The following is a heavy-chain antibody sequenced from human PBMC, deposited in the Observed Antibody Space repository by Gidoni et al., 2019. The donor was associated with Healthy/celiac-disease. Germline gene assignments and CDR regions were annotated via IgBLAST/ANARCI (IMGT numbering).Heavy chain of an antibody. D-gene: IGHD3-10*01. V-gene: IGHV4-34*01. CDR1: GGFFSGYY. J-gene: IGHJ2*01. CDR2: INHSGST. Sequence: QVQLQQWGAGLLKPSETLSLTRAVYGGFFSGYYWSWSRQPPGKGLEWIGEINHSGSTNYNPSLKSRVTISVDTSKNQFSLKLSSVTAADTAVYYCARGGRSSFGYFDLWGRGTLVTVSS. CDR3: ARGGRSSFGYFDL.